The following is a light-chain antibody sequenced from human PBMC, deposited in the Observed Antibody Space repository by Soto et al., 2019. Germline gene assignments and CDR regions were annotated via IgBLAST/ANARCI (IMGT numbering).Light chain of an antibody. CDR3: TSYTSSSSVL. CDR1: SSDVGGYKY. V-gene: IGLV2-14*01. J-gene: IGLJ2*01. CDR2: EVS. Sequence: QSALTQPASVSGSPGQSITISCTGTSSDVGGYKYVSWYQQYPGTAPKLMIYEVSNRPSGVSNRFSGSKSGNTASLTISGLQADDEADYYCTSYTSSSSVLFGGGTKVTVL.